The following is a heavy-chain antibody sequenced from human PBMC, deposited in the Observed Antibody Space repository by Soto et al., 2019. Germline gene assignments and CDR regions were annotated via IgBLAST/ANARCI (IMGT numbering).Heavy chain of an antibody. CDR1: GFTFSDYY. CDR2: ISTTGTTT. V-gene: IGHV3-11*01. D-gene: IGHD6-13*01. J-gene: IGHJ4*02. CDR3: ARLRRGSSWYLDY. Sequence: GGSLRLSCAASGFTFSDYYMSWIRQAPGKGLEWVSYISTTGTTTNYADSMKGRFTISRDNAKNSLYLQMNSPRPEDTAVYYCARLRRGSSWYLDYWGRGTQVTVSP.